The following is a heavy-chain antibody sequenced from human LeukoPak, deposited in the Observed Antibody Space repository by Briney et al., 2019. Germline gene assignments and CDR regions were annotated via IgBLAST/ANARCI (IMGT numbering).Heavy chain of an antibody. J-gene: IGHJ5*02. CDR2: ISIDSTTI. V-gene: IGHV3-48*01. CDR3: ARDVGYRSWFDP. Sequence: GGSLRLSCAASGLTFRPYWMTWVRQAPGKGLEWVSYISIDSTTIYYAASAKGRFTISRDNVKNSLYLQMNSLTAEDTAMYYCARDVGYRSWFDPWGQGTLVTVSS. D-gene: IGHD5-18*01. CDR1: GLTFRPYW.